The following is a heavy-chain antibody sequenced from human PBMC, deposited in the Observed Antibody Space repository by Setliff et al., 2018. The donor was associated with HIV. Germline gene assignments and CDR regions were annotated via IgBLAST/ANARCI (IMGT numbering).Heavy chain of an antibody. CDR3: ARARGPPLPVLDF. V-gene: IGHV4-39*07. D-gene: IGHD3-10*01. CDR1: GGSISTTNYY. J-gene: IGHJ4*02. Sequence: SETLSLTCSVSGGSISTTNYYWGWVRQPPGKGLEWIGIIYYRGSAYYDLSLKSRVTLSVDTSKNSFSLHLTSVTAADTAVYFCARARGPPLPVLDFWGPGTLVTVSS. CDR2: IYYRGSA.